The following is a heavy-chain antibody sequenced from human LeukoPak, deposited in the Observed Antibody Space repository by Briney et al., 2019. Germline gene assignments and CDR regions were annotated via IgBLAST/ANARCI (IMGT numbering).Heavy chain of an antibody. J-gene: IGHJ4*02. CDR1: GGSISSGGYY. Sequence: PSETLSLTCTVSGGSISSGGYYWSWIRQHPGKGLEWIGYIYYSGSTYYNPSLKSRVTIAVDTSKNQFSLKLSSVTAADTAVYYCAIYHDHGDYGIYFDYWGQGTLVTVSS. D-gene: IGHD4-17*01. CDR3: AIYHDHGDYGIYFDY. CDR2: IYYSGST. V-gene: IGHV4-31*03.